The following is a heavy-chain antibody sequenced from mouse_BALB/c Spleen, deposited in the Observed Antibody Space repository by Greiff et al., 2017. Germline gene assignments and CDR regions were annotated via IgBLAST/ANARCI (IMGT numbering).Heavy chain of an antibody. J-gene: IGHJ3*01. Sequence: EVKLVESGAELVRSGASVKLSCTASGFNIKDYYMHWVKQRPEQGLEWIGWIDPENGDTEYAPKFQGKATMTADTSSNTAYLQLSSLTSEDTAVYYCNALYGYDAWFAYWGQGTLGTVSA. V-gene: IGHV14-4*02. CDR3: NALYGYDAWFAY. CDR1: GFNIKDYY. D-gene: IGHD2-2*01. CDR2: IDPENGDT.